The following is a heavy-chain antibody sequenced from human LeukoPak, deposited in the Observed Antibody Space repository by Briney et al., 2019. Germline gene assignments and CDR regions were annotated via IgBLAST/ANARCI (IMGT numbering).Heavy chain of an antibody. D-gene: IGHD6-19*01. V-gene: IGHV1-2*02. CDR3: ARDLGYSSGFGGY. CDR2: INPNSGGT. J-gene: IGHJ4*02. Sequence: VASVKVSCKPSGYTFTGYYIHWVRQAPGQGLEWMGWINPNSGGTNYAQKFQGRVTMTRDTSISTAYMELSRLRSDDTAVYYCARDLGYSSGFGGYWGQGTLVTVSS. CDR1: GYTFTGYY.